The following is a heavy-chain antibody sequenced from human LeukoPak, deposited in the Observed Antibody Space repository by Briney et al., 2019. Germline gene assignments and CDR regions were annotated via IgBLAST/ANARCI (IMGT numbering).Heavy chain of an antibody. CDR3: ARGVYYDFWTIDY. Sequence: SSETLSLTCTVSGGSISSYYWSWIRQPPGKGLEWIGYIYYSGSTNYNPSLKSRVTISVDTSKNQFSLKLGSVTAADTAVYYCARGVYYDFWTIDYWGQGTLVTVSS. D-gene: IGHD3-3*01. CDR1: GGSISSYY. CDR2: IYYSGST. J-gene: IGHJ4*02. V-gene: IGHV4-59*01.